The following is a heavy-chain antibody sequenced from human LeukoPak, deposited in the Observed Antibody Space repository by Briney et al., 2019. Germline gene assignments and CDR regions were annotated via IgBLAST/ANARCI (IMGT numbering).Heavy chain of an antibody. D-gene: IGHD2-21*01. CDR2: INPNTGGT. J-gene: IGHJ5*02. CDR3: ARADRLHGGPYLIGP. V-gene: IGHV1-2*02. CDR1: GYTFTDYY. Sequence: ASVKVSCKTSGYTFTDYYMHWVRQAPGQGLEWMGWINPNTGGTSSAQKFQGRVTMSRDTAITTVYMEVSWLTSDDTAIYYCARADRLHGGPYLIGPWGQETLVTVSS.